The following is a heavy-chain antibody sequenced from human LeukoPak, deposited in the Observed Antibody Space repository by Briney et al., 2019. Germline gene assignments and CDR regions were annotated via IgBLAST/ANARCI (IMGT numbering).Heavy chain of an antibody. V-gene: IGHV1-2*02. D-gene: IGHD3-9*01. CDR2: INPNSGGT. J-gene: IGHJ6*02. CDR1: GYTFTSYY. Sequence: ASVKVSCKASGYTFTSYYMHWVRQAPGQGLEWMGWINPNSGGTNYAQKFQGRVTMTRDTSISTAYMELSRLRSDDTAVYYCAVLTGYSGDYYYYGMDVWGQGTTVTVSS. CDR3: AVLTGYSGDYYYYGMDV.